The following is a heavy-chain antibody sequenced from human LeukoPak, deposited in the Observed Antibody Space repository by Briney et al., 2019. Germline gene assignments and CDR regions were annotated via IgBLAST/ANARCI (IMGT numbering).Heavy chain of an antibody. Sequence: ASVKVSCKASGYTFTSYGIGWVRQAPGQGLEWMGWISAYNGNTNYAQKLQGRVTMTTDTSTSTAYMELRSLRSDDTAVYYCARDPGNLAYCGGDCYPNFDYWGQGTLVTVSS. CDR1: GYTFTSYG. CDR2: ISAYNGNT. V-gene: IGHV1-18*01. CDR3: ARDPGNLAYCGGDCYPNFDY. D-gene: IGHD2-21*02. J-gene: IGHJ4*02.